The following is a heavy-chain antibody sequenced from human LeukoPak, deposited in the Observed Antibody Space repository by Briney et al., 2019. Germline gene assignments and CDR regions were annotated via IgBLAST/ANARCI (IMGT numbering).Heavy chain of an antibody. V-gene: IGHV4-34*01. CDR2: IDHSGST. Sequence: KTSETLSLTCAVYGESFIYFYWTWIRQSPEKGLEWIGEIDHSGSTNYNPSLKSRVTLSIDASRNQFSLRLTSVSAADTAVYYCARRGRDRDWYPTTIDYWGQGALVTVSS. D-gene: IGHD2-21*02. CDR1: GESFIYFY. J-gene: IGHJ4*02. CDR3: ARRGRDRDWYPTTIDY.